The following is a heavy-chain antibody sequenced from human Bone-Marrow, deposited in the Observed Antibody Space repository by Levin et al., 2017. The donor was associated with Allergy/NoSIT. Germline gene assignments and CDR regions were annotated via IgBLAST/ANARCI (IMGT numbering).Heavy chain of an antibody. CDR1: GGSFSGYY. Sequence: SETLSLTCAVYGGSFSGYYWSWIRQPPGKGLEWIGEINHSGSTNYNPSLKSRVTISVDTSKNQFSLKLSSVTAADTAVYYCAREKAQHMAAAGTLSYYMDVWGKGTTVTVSS. CDR2: INHSGST. CDR3: AREKAQHMAAAGTLSYYMDV. D-gene: IGHD6-13*01. J-gene: IGHJ6*03. V-gene: IGHV4-34*01.